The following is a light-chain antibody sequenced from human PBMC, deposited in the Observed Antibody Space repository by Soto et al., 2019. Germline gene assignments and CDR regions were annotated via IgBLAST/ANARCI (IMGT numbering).Light chain of an antibody. CDR3: HHYGGSPIT. Sequence: EIVLTQSPATLSLAPGERVTLSCRASESVSTNLAWYQQKAGQAPRLLIYGASTRATGIPDRFSGSGSGTDFTLTISRLKLEDFAVYYCHHYGGSPITLGQGTRLEIK. CDR2: GAS. V-gene: IGKV3-20*01. CDR1: ESVSTN. J-gene: IGKJ5*01.